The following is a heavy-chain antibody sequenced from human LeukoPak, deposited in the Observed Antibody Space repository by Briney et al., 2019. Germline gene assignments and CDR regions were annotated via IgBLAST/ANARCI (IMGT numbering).Heavy chain of an antibody. J-gene: IGHJ4*02. CDR3: ARWYYDSSGYYYFDY. Sequence: SETLSLTCAVYGGSFSGYYWSWIRQPPGKGLEWIGYIYYSGSTNYNPSLKSRVTISVDTSKNQFSLKLSSVTAADTAVYYCARWYYDSSGYYYFDYWGQGTLVTVSS. CDR1: GGSFSGYY. D-gene: IGHD3-22*01. CDR2: IYYSGST. V-gene: IGHV4-59*01.